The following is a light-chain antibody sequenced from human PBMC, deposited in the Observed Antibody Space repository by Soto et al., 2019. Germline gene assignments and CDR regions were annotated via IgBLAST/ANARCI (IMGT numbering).Light chain of an antibody. V-gene: IGKV3-20*01. CDR3: QQYGSSLYT. J-gene: IGKJ2*01. Sequence: EIVLTQSPGTLSLSPGERATLSCRASQSVSSNYLAWYQQKPGQAPRLLISGASSRATGIPDRFTGSGSGTDFTLTISRLEPEDFAVYYCQQYGSSLYTFGQGTKLEIK. CDR2: GAS. CDR1: QSVSSNY.